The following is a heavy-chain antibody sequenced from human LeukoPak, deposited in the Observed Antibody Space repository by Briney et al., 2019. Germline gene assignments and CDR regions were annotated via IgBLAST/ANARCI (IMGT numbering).Heavy chain of an antibody. V-gene: IGHV1-2*02. D-gene: IGHD3-22*01. CDR2: INPNSGGT. CDR1: GYTFIGYY. CDR3: ARNYYDTTGYCDY. J-gene: IGHJ4*02. Sequence: ASVKVSCKASGYTFIGYYIHWVRQAPGQGLEWMGWINPNSGGTNYAQKFQGRVTMTRDTSISTAFMELTRLRSDDTAVYYCARNYYDTTGYCDYWGQGTLVTVSS.